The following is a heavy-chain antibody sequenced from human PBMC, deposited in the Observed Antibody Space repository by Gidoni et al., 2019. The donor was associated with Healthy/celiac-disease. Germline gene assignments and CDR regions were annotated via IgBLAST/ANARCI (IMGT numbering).Heavy chain of an antibody. V-gene: IGHV3-49*04. D-gene: IGHD3-22*01. CDR3: TREGEYYYDSSGYSSGY. J-gene: IGHJ4*02. Sequence: EVQLVESGGGLVQPGRSLRRSCTAPGFTCGDYAMSWVRQARGKGLEWVGFIRSKAYGGTTEYAASVKGRFTISRDDSKSIANLQMNSLKTEDTAVYYCTREGEYYYDSSGYSSGYWGQGTLVTVSS. CDR2: IRSKAYGGTT. CDR1: GFTCGDYA.